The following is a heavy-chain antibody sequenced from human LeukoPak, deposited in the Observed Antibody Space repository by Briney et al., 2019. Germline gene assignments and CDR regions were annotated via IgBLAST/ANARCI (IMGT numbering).Heavy chain of an antibody. D-gene: IGHD5-12*01. CDR2: IYYSGST. CDR3: ARVVYSGYDFRGAMDV. J-gene: IGHJ6*03. Sequence: SETLSLTCTVSGGSISSYYWSWIRQPPGKGLEWIGYIYYSGSTNNNPSLKSRVTISVDTSKNQFSLKLSSVTAADTAVYYCARVVYSGYDFRGAMDVWGKGTTVTVSS. V-gene: IGHV4-59*01. CDR1: GGSISSYY.